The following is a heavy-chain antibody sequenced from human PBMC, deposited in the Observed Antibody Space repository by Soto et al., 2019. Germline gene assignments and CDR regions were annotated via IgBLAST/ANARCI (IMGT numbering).Heavy chain of an antibody. Sequence: EVQLLDSGGGLVQPGGSLRLSCAASGFTFSNYAMTWVRQGPGKGLEWVSGISGSGGRSYYADSVKGRFTISMDNSKSTLYLQMNSLRAEDTAVYYCAKAYFVWSSEQPYYFDYWGQGTLVTVSS. V-gene: IGHV3-23*01. CDR3: AKAYFVWSSEQPYYFDY. D-gene: IGHD3-16*01. J-gene: IGHJ4*02. CDR2: ISGSGGRS. CDR1: GFTFSNYA.